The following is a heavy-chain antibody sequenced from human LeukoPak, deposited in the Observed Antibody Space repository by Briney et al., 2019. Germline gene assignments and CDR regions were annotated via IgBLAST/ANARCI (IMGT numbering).Heavy chain of an antibody. CDR3: ATSFGPVIAAAGTGAD. Sequence: PGGSLRLSFAGSGLTFRSYAMNWVGQAPGKGLGWVPVNSGSGFSTYYADSVKGRLPIPRNNSKKRFILQLNTLEAKDTTVDSFATSFGPVIAAAGTGADWGQGTLVTVSS. D-gene: IGHD6-13*01. CDR1: GLTFRSYA. V-gene: IGHV3-23*01. CDR2: NSGSGFST. J-gene: IGHJ4*02.